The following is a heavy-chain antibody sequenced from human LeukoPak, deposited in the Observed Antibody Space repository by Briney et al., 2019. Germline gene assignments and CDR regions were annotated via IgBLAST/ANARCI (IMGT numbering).Heavy chain of an antibody. CDR3: AREITTHASFDY. Sequence: PVGSLRLSCAAAGFTFSSYAMHWVRQAPGKGLEWVSVISYDGSNKYYADSVKGRFTISRDNTKNTRYLQMNSLRAEDTAVYYCAREITTHASFDYWGQGTLGTVSS. V-gene: IGHV3-30-3*01. J-gene: IGHJ4*02. CDR2: ISYDGSNK. CDR1: GFTFSSYA. D-gene: IGHD3-3*01.